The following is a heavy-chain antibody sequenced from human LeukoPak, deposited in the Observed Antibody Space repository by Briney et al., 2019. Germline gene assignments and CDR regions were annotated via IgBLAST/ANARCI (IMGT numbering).Heavy chain of an antibody. CDR2: IYSGGSA. CDR1: GFTVSSNY. V-gene: IGHV3-53*01. Sequence: GGSLRLSCAASGFTVSSNYMSSVRQAPGKGLEWVSVIYSGGSAYYADSVKGRFTISRDNSKNTLYLQMNSLRAEDTAVYYCARRSGYYFDYWGQGTLVTVSS. J-gene: IGHJ4*02. D-gene: IGHD1-26*01. CDR3: ARRSGYYFDY.